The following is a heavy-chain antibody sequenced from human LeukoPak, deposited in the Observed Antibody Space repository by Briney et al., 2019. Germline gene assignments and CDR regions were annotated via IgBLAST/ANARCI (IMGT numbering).Heavy chain of an antibody. J-gene: IGHJ4*02. D-gene: IGHD5-12*01. CDR3: ARGGFGYSGYDPPDY. CDR1: GYTFTGYY. V-gene: IGHV1-2*02. CDR2: INPNSGGT. Sequence: ASVKVSCKASGYTFTGYYMHWVRQAPGQGLEWMGWINPNSGGTNYAQKFQGRVTMTRDTSISTAYMELSRLRSDDTAVYYCARGGFGYSGYDPPDYWGQGTLVTVSS.